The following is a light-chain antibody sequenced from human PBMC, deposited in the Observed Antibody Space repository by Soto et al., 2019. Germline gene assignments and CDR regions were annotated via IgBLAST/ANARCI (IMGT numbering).Light chain of an antibody. CDR1: QSVLFTSNNKNY. Sequence: SQSVLFTSNNKNYLAWYQQKPGQPPKLLIYWASTRESGVPDRFSGSGSGTDFRLAVSSLQAEDVAVYYVQQYYYTPSFGRGTKVDIK. CDR2: WAS. J-gene: IGKJ1*01. V-gene: IGKV4-1*01. CDR3: QQYYYTPS.